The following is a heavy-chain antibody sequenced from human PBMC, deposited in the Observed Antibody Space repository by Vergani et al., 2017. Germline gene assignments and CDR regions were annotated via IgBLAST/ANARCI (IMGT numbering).Heavy chain of an antibody. CDR3: ARDKGGGCYDSSGYPRSYYYYGMDV. CDR2: IIPILGIA. D-gene: IGHD3-22*01. J-gene: IGHJ6*02. V-gene: IGHV1-69*04. Sequence: QVQLVQSGAEVKKPGSSVKVSCKASGGTFSSYTISWVRQAPGQGLEWMGRIIPILGIANYAQKFQGRVTITADKSTSTAYMELSSLRSEDTAVYYCARDKGGGCYDSSGYPRSYYYYGMDVWGQGTTVTVSS. CDR1: GGTFSSYT.